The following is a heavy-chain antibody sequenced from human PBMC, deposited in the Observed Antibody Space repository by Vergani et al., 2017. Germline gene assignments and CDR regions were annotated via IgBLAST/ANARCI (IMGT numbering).Heavy chain of an antibody. Sequence: QVHLVESGGGVVQPGRSLRLSCVVSGFTSSYFGMHWVRQAPGKRLEWVAVISYDGTQKYYADSVKGRFTISRDNSKSTLYLQMNSLRTEDTAVYYCATKSCGTSGCQIGYFREWGQGTLVTVSS. V-gene: IGHV3-30*03. J-gene: IGHJ1*01. D-gene: IGHD1-1*01. CDR1: GFTSSYFG. CDR2: ISYDGTQK. CDR3: ATKSCGTSGCQIGYFRE.